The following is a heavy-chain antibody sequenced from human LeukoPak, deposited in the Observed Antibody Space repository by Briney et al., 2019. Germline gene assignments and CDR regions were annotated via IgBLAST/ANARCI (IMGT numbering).Heavy chain of an antibody. CDR2: INPNSGGT. CDR3: ARGLGYCSSTSCYEGGLFDY. D-gene: IGHD2-2*01. V-gene: IGHV1-2*02. Sequence: ASVKVSCKASGYTFTGYYMHWVRQAPGQGLEWMGWINPNSGGTNYAQKFQGRVTMTRDTSISTAYMELSSLRSEDTAVYYCARGLGYCSSTSCYEGGLFDYWGQGTLVTVSS. J-gene: IGHJ4*02. CDR1: GYTFTGYY.